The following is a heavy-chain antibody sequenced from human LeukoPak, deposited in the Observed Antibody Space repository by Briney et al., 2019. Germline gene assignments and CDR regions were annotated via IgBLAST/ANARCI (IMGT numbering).Heavy chain of an antibody. CDR1: GYTFISYG. Sequence: GASVKVSCKASGYTFISYGINWVRQAPGQGLEWMGWISAYNGNTNYAQKLQGRVTMTTDTSTSTAYLELRSLRSDDTAVYYCARDLDQYSGRYGGFGHDFWGQGTLVTVSS. V-gene: IGHV1-18*01. J-gene: IGHJ4*02. D-gene: IGHD1-26*01. CDR2: ISAYNGNT. CDR3: ARDLDQYSGRYGGFGHDF.